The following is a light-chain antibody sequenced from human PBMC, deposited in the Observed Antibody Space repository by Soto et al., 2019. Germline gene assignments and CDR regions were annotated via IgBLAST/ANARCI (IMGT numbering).Light chain of an antibody. J-gene: IGKJ5*01. CDR2: DAS. V-gene: IGKV1-33*01. CDR1: QDINNY. CDR3: QQYENLPT. Sequence: IEMTQSPSSLSASVGDRVTITCQARQDINNYLKWYHQKPGRAPKLLIYDASNLEAGVPSRFRGSGSGTDFTFTISRLQPEDIATYYCQQYENLPTFGQGTRLEIK.